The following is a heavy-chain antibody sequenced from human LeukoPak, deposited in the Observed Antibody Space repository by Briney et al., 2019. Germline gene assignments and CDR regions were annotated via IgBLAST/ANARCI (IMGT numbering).Heavy chain of an antibody. V-gene: IGHV3-74*01. Sequence: GGSLRLSCAASGFTFSSYWMHWVRQAPGKGLVWVSRINSDGSSTSYADSVKGRFTISRDSAKNTLYLRMNSLRAEDTAVYYCAVRGYSGYDTSYFDYWGQGTLVTVSS. CDR1: GFTFSSYW. J-gene: IGHJ4*02. D-gene: IGHD5-12*01. CDR2: INSDGSST. CDR3: AVRGYSGYDTSYFDY.